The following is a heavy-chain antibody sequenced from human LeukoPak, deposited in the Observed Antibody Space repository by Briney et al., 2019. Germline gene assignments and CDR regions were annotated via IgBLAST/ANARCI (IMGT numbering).Heavy chain of an antibody. Sequence: SQTLSLTCAISGDSVSSNSAAWNWIRHSPSRGLESLGRTYYRSNWFNDFALSVKSRITINPDTSKNQFSLQLNSVTPEDTAVYYCAKNYGDSNWFDPWGQGTLVTVSS. V-gene: IGHV6-1*01. CDR3: AKNYGDSNWFDP. D-gene: IGHD4-17*01. CDR1: GDSVSSNSAA. J-gene: IGHJ5*02. CDR2: TYYRSNWFN.